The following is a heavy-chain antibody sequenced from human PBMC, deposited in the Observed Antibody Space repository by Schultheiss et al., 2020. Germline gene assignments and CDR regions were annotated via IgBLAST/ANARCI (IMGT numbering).Heavy chain of an antibody. CDR3: ARGGGVWFDP. V-gene: IGHV4-59*01. CDR1: GGSISGYF. CDR2: IYYSGST. Sequence: SETLSLTCTVSGGSISGYFWSWIRQPPGKALEWIGYIYYSGSTNYNPSLKSRVTISVGTSKNQFSLKLSSVTAADTAVYYCARGGGVWFDPWGQGTLVTVS. J-gene: IGHJ5*02. D-gene: IGHD3-16*01.